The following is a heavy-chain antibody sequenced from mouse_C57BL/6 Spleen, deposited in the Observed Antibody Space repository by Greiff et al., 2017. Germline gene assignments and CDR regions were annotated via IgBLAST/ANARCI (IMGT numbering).Heavy chain of an antibody. D-gene: IGHD4-1*01. V-gene: IGHV1-82*01. Sequence: QVQLQQSGPELVKPGASVKISCKASGYAFSSSWMNWVKQRPGKGLEWIGRIYPGDGDTNYNGKFKGKATLTADKSSSTAYMQLSSLTSEDSAVYFCARWELTGSYWYFDVWGTGTTFTVSS. J-gene: IGHJ1*03. CDR3: ARWELTGSYWYFDV. CDR2: IYPGDGDT. CDR1: GYAFSSSW.